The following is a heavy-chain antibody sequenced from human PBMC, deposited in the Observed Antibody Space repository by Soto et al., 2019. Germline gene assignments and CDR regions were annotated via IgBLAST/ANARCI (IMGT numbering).Heavy chain of an antibody. J-gene: IGHJ4*02. CDR3: AKDPSGYDY. CDR2: INPSSGST. CDR1: GYTFTNYY. V-gene: IGHV1-46*01. Sequence: ASVKFSCKASGYTFTNYYMHWVRQAPGQGLEWMGIINPSSGSTTYAQKFQGRVTMTRDTSTSTVYMELSSLRSEDTAVYYCAKDPSGYDYWGQGTLVTVSS. D-gene: IGHD3-22*01.